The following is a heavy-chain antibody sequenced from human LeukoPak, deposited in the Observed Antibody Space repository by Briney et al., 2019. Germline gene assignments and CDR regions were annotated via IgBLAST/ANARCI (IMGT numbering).Heavy chain of an antibody. CDR2: MNPNSGVT. Sequence: ASVKVSCKPSGYTFTVNYLHWVRQAPGQGLEWVGWMNPNSGVTFYAQNFQGRVTMTRGTSVTTAYMELSSLTSDDTAVYYCARGAGTSWFDYWGQGSLVTVSS. V-gene: IGHV1-2*02. CDR1: GYTFTVNY. D-gene: IGHD2-2*01. CDR3: ARGAGTSWFDY. J-gene: IGHJ4*02.